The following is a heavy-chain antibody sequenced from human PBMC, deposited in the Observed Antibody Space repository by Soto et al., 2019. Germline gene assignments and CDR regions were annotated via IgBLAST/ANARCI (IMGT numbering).Heavy chain of an antibody. Sequence: TWVRQAPGKGLEWVGFIRSKAYGGTTEYAASVKGRFTISRDDSKSIAYLQMNSLKTEDTAVYYCTSAHCGSTSCYTSYYYYGMDVWGQGTTVTVSS. J-gene: IGHJ6*02. V-gene: IGHV3-49*02. CDR2: IRSKAYGGTT. D-gene: IGHD2-2*02. CDR3: TSAHCGSTSCYTSYYYYGMDV.